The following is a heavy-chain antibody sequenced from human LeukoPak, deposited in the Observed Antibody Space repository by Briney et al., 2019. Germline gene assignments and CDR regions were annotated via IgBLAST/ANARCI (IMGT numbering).Heavy chain of an antibody. V-gene: IGHV6-1*01. CDR3: ARVSGYSSSWYIGEAFDI. CDR2: TYYRSKWYN. D-gene: IGHD6-13*01. Sequence: SQTLSLTCALSGDSVSSNSAAWNWIRQSPSRGLEWLGRTYYRSKWYNDYAVSVKSRITINPDTSKNQFSLQLNSVTPEDTAVYYCARVSGYSSSWYIGEAFDIWGQGTMVTVSS. CDR1: GDSVSSNSAA. J-gene: IGHJ3*02.